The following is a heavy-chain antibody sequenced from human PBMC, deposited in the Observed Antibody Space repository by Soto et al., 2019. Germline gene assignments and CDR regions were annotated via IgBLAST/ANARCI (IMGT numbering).Heavy chain of an antibody. CDR3: ARDQGEGLYNWFDP. CDR2: INHSGST. V-gene: IGHV4-34*01. CDR1: GFTFSSYA. J-gene: IGHJ5*02. D-gene: IGHD3-10*01. Sequence: GSLRLSCAASGFTFSSYAISWVRHPPGKGLEWIGEINHSGSTNYNPSLKSRVTISVDTSKNQFSLKLSSVTAADTAVYYCARDQGEGLYNWFDPWGQGTLVTVSS.